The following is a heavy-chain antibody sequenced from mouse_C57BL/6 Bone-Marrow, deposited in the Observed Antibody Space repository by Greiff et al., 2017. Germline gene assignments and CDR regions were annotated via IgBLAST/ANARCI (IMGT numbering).Heavy chain of an antibody. CDR3: TTWNLLQRYLDD. CDR2: IDPENGDT. CDR1: GFNFKDDY. V-gene: IGHV14-4*01. J-gene: IGHJ2*01. D-gene: IGHD1-1*01. Sequence: VQLQQSGAELVRPGASVKLSCTASGFNFKDDYMHWVKQRPEQGLEWIGWIDPENGDTEYDAKFQGKATLTADKSSSTAYLQLSSLTSEDTAVYYCTTWNLLQRYLDDWGQGTTLTVSS.